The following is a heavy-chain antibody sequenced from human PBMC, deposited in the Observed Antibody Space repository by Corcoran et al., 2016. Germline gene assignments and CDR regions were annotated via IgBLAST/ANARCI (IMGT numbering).Heavy chain of an antibody. CDR1: GGSFSGYY. D-gene: IGHD3-22*01. J-gene: IGHJ4*02. CDR3: AGGKVDYYDSLEGSLVYGYFDY. CDR2: INHSGST. V-gene: IGHV4-34*01. Sequence: QVQLQQWGAGLLKPSETLSLTCAVYGGSFSGYYWSWIRQPPGKGLEWIGEINHSGSTNYNPSLKSRVTISVDTSKNQFSLKRSFVTAADTAGYYGAGGKVDYYDSLEGSLVYGYFDYWGQGTLVTGSS.